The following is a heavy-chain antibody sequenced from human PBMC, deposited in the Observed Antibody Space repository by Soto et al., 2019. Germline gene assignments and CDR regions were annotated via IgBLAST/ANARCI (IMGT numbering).Heavy chain of an antibody. D-gene: IGHD6-25*01. CDR2: INAGNGNT. V-gene: IGHV1-3*01. Sequence: VSVKVSCKASGYTFTTYSMHWVRQAPGQRLEWMGWINAGNGNTKYSQKFQGRVTFTRDTSASTAYMELSSLRSEDTAVYYCARSTTAALDWFDPWGQGTLVTVSS. CDR1: GYTFTTYS. CDR3: ARSTTAALDWFDP. J-gene: IGHJ5*02.